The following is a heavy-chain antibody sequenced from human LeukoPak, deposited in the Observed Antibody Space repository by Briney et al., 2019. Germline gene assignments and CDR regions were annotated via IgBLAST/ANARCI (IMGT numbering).Heavy chain of an antibody. V-gene: IGHV1-2*02. J-gene: IGHJ4*02. CDR3: ARGPPTIVVVITTGDFDS. CDR2: INPNSGGT. D-gene: IGHD3-22*01. Sequence: ASVKVSCKASGYTFTGYYIHWVRQAPGQGLEWMGWINPNSGGTNYAQKFQGRVTMTRDTFISTAYMELRRLRSDDRAVYYCARGPPTIVVVITTGDFDSWGQGTLVTVSS. CDR1: GYTFTGYY.